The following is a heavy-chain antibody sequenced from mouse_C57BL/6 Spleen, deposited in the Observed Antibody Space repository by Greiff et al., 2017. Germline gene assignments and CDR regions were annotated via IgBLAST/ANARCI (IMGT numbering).Heavy chain of an antibody. CDR2: ISGGGGNT. Sequence: DVMLVESGGGLVKPGGSLKLSCAASGFTFSSYTMSWVRQTPEKRLEWVATISGGGGNTYYPDSVKGRFTISRDNAKNTLYLQMSSLRSEDTALYYCARHGYDGYYSAWFAYWGQGTLVTVSA. V-gene: IGHV5-9*01. CDR3: ARHGYDGYYSAWFAY. CDR1: GFTFSSYT. D-gene: IGHD2-3*01. J-gene: IGHJ3*01.